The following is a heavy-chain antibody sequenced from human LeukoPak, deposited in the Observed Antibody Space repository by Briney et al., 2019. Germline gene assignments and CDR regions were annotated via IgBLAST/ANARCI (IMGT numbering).Heavy chain of an antibody. CDR3: AKEMGNDYGKRGVYSDAFDI. J-gene: IGHJ3*02. D-gene: IGHD4-17*01. V-gene: IGHV3-9*01. CDR2: ISWNSGSI. Sequence: GRSLRLSCAASGFTFDDYAMHWVRQAPGKGLEWVSGISWNSGSIVYADSVKGRFTISRDNAKNSLYLQMNSLRAEDTALYYCAKEMGNDYGKRGVYSDAFDIWGQGTMVTVSS. CDR1: GFTFDDYA.